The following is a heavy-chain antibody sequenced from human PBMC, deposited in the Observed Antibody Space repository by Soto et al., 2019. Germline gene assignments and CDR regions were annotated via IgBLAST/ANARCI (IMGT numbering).Heavy chain of an antibody. V-gene: IGHV3-53*01. CDR3: TRAGSYGYYYYGMDV. Sequence: GXSLRLPCAASGFTVSSNYISWLFQAPGKRLEWVSVIYSGGSTYYADSVKGRFTISRDNSKNTLYLQMNSLRAQDTVLYYCTRAGSYGYYYYGMDVWGQGTTVTVSS. CDR1: GFTVSSNY. J-gene: IGHJ6*02. D-gene: IGHD5-18*01. CDR2: IYSGGST.